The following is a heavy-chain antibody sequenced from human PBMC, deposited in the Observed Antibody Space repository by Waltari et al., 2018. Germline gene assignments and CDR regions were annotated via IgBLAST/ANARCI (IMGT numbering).Heavy chain of an antibody. D-gene: IGHD2-21*01. CDR3: ARDGYCGGDCYSGWYYYGMDV. Sequence: QLQLQESGPGLVKPSETLSLTCTVSGGSISSSSYYWGWIRQPPGKGLEWIGSIYYSGSTYYNPCLKSRVTISVDTSKNQFSLKLSSVTAADTAVYYCARDGYCGGDCYSGWYYYGMDVWGQGTTVTVSS. V-gene: IGHV4-39*07. CDR2: IYYSGST. J-gene: IGHJ6*02. CDR1: GGSISSSSYY.